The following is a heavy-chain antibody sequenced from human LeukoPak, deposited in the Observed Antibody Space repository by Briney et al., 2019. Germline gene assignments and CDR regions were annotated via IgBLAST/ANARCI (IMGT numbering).Heavy chain of an antibody. V-gene: IGHV4-39*07. D-gene: IGHD5-24*01. CDR2: IYYSGST. CDR1: GGSISSSSYY. J-gene: IGHJ4*02. Sequence: SETLSLTCTVSGGSISSSSYYWGWIRQPPGKGLEWIGSIYYSGSTYYNPSLKSRVTILVDTSKNQFSLELRSVTAADTAVYYCARYGYNYLYYFDCWGQGTLVTVSS. CDR3: ARYGYNYLYYFDC.